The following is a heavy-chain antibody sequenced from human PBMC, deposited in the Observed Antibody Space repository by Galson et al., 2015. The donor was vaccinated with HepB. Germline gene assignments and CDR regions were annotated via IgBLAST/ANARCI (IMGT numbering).Heavy chain of an antibody. Sequence: SLRLSCAASGFTFSGSAMHWVRQASGKGLEWVGRIRSKANSYATAYAASVKGRFTISRDDSKNTAYLQMNSLKTEDTAVYYCTRPGSYSSSVYYYYGMDVWGQGTTVTVSS. D-gene: IGHD6-6*01. CDR2: IRSKANSYAT. J-gene: IGHJ6*02. CDR1: GFTFSGSA. CDR3: TRPGSYSSSVYYYYGMDV. V-gene: IGHV3-73*01.